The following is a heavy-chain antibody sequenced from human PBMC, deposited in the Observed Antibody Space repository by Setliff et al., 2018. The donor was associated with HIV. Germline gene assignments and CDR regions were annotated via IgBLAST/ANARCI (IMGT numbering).Heavy chain of an antibody. J-gene: IGHJ4*02. CDR2: ISYSGST. V-gene: IGHV4-59*08. CDR1: GGSISSHY. Sequence: SETLSLTCTVSGGSISSHYWSWVRQSPGKGLEWIGSISYSGSTNHNPSLKNRVTISVDTSKNQFSLRLSSVTAADTAVYYCARQAWHSGRNGYFVDYWGQGTLVTVSS. CDR3: ARQAWHSGRNGYFVDY. D-gene: IGHD2-15*01.